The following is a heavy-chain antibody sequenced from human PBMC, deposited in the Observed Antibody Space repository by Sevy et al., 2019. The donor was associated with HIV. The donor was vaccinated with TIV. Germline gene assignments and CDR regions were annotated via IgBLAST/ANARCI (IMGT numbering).Heavy chain of an antibody. CDR2: ISYDGSSK. J-gene: IGHJ5*01. CDR1: GFTFNTYH. CDR3: ARDSGCGHDCVGGDS. D-gene: IGHD3-16*01. Sequence: GGSLRLSCAASGFTFNTYHMHWVRQAPGKGLEWVAVISYDGSSKNYAESVRGRFTISRDDSKNTLYLQMNSMRPEDTAVYYCARDSGCGHDCVGGDSWGQGTLVTVSS. V-gene: IGHV3-30-3*01.